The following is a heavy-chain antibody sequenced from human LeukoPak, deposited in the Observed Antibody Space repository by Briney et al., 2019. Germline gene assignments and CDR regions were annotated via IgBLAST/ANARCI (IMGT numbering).Heavy chain of an antibody. Sequence: GGSLRLSCAASGFTFSSYAMSWVRQAPGKGLEWVSAISGSGGSTYYADSVKGRFTISRDNSKNTLYLQMNSLRAEDTAVYHCAKGTGSFLDYYYYYMDVWGKGTTVTVSS. CDR1: GFTFSSYA. D-gene: IGHD6-13*01. V-gene: IGHV3-23*01. J-gene: IGHJ6*03. CDR3: AKGTGSFLDYYYYYMDV. CDR2: ISGSGGST.